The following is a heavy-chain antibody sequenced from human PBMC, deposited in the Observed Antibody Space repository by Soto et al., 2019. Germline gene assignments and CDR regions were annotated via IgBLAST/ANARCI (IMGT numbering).Heavy chain of an antibody. D-gene: IGHD4-17*01. J-gene: IGHJ5*02. CDR1: GGSFSGYY. CDR2: INHSGST. Sequence: PSETLSLTCAVYGGSFSGYYWSWIRQPPGKGLEWIGEINHSGSTNYNPSLKSRVTISVDTSKNQFSLKLSSVTAADTAVYYCARGDRTLTTQASWGQGTLVTVSS. V-gene: IGHV4-34*01. CDR3: ARGDRTLTTQAS.